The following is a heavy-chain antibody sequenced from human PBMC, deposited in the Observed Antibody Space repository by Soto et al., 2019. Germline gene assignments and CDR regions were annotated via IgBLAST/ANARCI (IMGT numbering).Heavy chain of an antibody. Sequence: EVQLVESGGGLVKPGGSLRLSCAASGFTFSSYSMNWVRQAPGKGLEWVSSISSSSSYIYYADSVKGRFTISRDNAKNSLYLQMNSLRAEDTAVYHCARASMGRYVGAFDIWGQGTMVTVSS. V-gene: IGHV3-21*01. CDR1: GFTFSSYS. CDR2: ISSSSSYI. CDR3: ARASMGRYVGAFDI. J-gene: IGHJ3*02. D-gene: IGHD3-16*01.